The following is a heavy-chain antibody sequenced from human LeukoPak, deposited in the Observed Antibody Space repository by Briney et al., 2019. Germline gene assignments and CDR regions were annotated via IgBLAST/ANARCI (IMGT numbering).Heavy chain of an antibody. Sequence: SETLSLICTVSGGSISYSHWTWIRQPPGQGLEWIGYIDNSGSTTYNTSLKSRVTMSVDTSENKITLRLTSVTAADTAFYYCARDHALGYFDIWGQGTRVTVSS. CDR1: GGSISYSH. V-gene: IGHV4-59*01. J-gene: IGHJ3*02. CDR2: IDNSGST. D-gene: IGHD7-27*01. CDR3: ARDHALGYFDI.